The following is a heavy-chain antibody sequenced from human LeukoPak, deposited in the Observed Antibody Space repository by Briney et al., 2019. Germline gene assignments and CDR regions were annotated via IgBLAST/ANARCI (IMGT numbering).Heavy chain of an antibody. CDR2: INPNGSTT. D-gene: IGHD5-24*01. V-gene: IGHV3-74*01. CDR1: GFTFSSYW. Sequence: PGGSLRLSCAASGFTFSSYWMHWVRQVPGKGPVWVSRINPNGSTTNYADSVKGRFSISRDNAKSIMYLQMNSLSVEDTAVYYCARGGDGSNSLINYWGQGTLVTVSS. J-gene: IGHJ4*02. CDR3: ARGGDGSNSLINY.